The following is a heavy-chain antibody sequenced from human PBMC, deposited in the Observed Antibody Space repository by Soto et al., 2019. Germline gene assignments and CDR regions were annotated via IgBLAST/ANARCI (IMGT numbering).Heavy chain of an antibody. D-gene: IGHD3-3*01. V-gene: IGHV3-23*01. J-gene: IGHJ3*02. CDR3: AKELGRFLEWLLHGACFDI. CDR1: GFTISNYA. Sequence: GGSLRLSCGASGFTISNYAMTWVRQAPGRGLEWVSAISGSGGSTYYADSVKGRFTISRDNSKNTLYLQMNSLRAEDTAVYYCAKELGRFLEWLLHGACFDIWGQGTMVTVSS. CDR2: ISGSGGST.